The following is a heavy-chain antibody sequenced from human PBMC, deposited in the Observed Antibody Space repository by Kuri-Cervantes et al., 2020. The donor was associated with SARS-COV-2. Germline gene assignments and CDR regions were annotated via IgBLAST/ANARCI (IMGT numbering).Heavy chain of an antibody. CDR3: ARHEGVPAACRLNWFDP. CDR2: IYTSGST. V-gene: IGHV4-4*07. CDR1: GGSISSYY. Sequence: SETLSLTCTVSGGSISSYYWGWIRQPAGKGLEWIGRIYTSGSTNYNPSLKSRVTMSVDTSKNQFSLKLSSLTAADTAVYYSARHEGVPAACRLNWFDPWGQGTLVTVSS. J-gene: IGHJ5*02. D-gene: IGHD2-2*01.